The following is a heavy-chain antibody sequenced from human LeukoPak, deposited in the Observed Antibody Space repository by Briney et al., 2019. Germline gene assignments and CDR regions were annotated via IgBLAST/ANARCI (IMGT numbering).Heavy chain of an antibody. Sequence: GGSLRLSCAASGFTFSSYAMSWVRQAPGKGLEWVSALSGSGTGTDYADSVKGRFTISRDNAKNSLYLQMNSLRAEDTAVYYCARDSPTVMGDYMDVWGKVTTVTVSS. J-gene: IGHJ6*03. CDR3: ARDSPTVMGDYMDV. D-gene: IGHD4-11*01. V-gene: IGHV3-23*01. CDR1: GFTFSSYA. CDR2: LSGSGTGT.